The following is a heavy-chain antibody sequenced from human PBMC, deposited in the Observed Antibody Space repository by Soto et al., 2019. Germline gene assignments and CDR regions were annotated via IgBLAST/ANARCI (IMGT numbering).Heavy chain of an antibody. CDR1: GYTFTSYG. CDR2: IRAYNGYT. D-gene: IGHD6-19*01. Sequence: GASVKVSCKASGYTFTSYGISWVRQAPGQGLEWMGWIRAYNGYTNYAQKFQGRVTVTTDTSTSTAYMELRNLISDDTAIYYCARASDGYRSGWYVGYFDFWGKGTLVTVSS. J-gene: IGHJ4*02. CDR3: ARASDGYRSGWYVGYFDF. V-gene: IGHV1-18*04.